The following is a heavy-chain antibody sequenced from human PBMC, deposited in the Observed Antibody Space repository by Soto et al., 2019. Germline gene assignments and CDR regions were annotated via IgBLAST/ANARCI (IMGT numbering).Heavy chain of an antibody. Sequence: QVQLVQSGAEVKKPGSSVKVSCKASGGTFSSYTISWVRQAPGQGLEWMGRIIPILGIANYAQKFQGRVTSTADKSTSTAYMELSSLRSEDTAVYYCARRSRYYDSSGYFNWFDPWGQGTLVTVSS. J-gene: IGHJ5*02. D-gene: IGHD3-22*01. CDR3: ARRSRYYDSSGYFNWFDP. CDR2: IIPILGIA. CDR1: GGTFSSYT. V-gene: IGHV1-69*02.